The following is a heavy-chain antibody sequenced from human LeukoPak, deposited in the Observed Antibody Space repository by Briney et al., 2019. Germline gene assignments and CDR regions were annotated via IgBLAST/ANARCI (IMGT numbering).Heavy chain of an antibody. CDR1: GGTFSSYA. Sequence: ASVKVSCKASGGTFSSYAISWVRQAPGQGLEWMGGIIPIFGTANYAQKFQGRVTITTDESTSTAYMELSSLRSEDTAVYYCARRGRSGYSPFDYWGQGTLVTVSP. CDR3: ARRGRSGYSPFDY. V-gene: IGHV1-69*05. D-gene: IGHD3-22*01. J-gene: IGHJ4*02. CDR2: IIPIFGTA.